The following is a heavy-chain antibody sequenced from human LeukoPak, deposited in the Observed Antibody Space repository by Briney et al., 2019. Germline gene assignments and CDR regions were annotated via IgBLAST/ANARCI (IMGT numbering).Heavy chain of an antibody. Sequence: PSETLSLTCTVSGGSISSYYWSWIRQPPGKGLEWIGEINHSGSTNYNPSLKSRVTISVDTSKNQFSLKLSSVTAADTAVYYCARGMGYGYGGFDYWGQGTLVTVSS. CDR3: ARGMGYGYGGFDY. V-gene: IGHV4-34*01. CDR2: INHSGST. CDR1: GGSISSYY. J-gene: IGHJ4*02. D-gene: IGHD5-18*01.